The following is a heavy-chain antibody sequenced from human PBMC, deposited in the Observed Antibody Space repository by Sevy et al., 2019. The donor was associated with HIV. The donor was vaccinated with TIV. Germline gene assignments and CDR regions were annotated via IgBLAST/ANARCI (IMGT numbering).Heavy chain of an antibody. Sequence: SETLSLTCAVSGGSICSYYWSWIRQPPGKGLEWIGYIYYSGSSNYNPSLKSRVTIAVDTSKNQFSLKLSSVTAADTAVYYCARDTGVVVPAATYNWFDPWGQGTLVTVSS. J-gene: IGHJ5*02. V-gene: IGHV4-59*01. D-gene: IGHD2-2*01. CDR1: GGSICSYY. CDR3: ARDTGVVVPAATYNWFDP. CDR2: IYYSGSS.